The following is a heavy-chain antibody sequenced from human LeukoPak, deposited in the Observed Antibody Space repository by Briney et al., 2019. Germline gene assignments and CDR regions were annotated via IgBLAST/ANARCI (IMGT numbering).Heavy chain of an antibody. CDR2: VFTSGIISGNT. V-gene: IGHV4-4*07. J-gene: IGHJ3*02. D-gene: IGHD3-22*01. CDR1: GGSTSSYY. CDR3: ARSHYYDSSGYYAGHAFDI. Sequence: ASETLSLTCTVSGGSTSSYYWSWIRQPPGKGLEWIGRVFTSGIISGNTNYNPSLKSRVTMSVDTSKNQFSLKLTSVTAADTAVYYCARSHYYDSSGYYAGHAFDIWGQGTMVTVSS.